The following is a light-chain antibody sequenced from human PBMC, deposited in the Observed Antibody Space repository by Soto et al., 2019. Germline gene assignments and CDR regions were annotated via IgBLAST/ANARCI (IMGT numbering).Light chain of an antibody. V-gene: IGKV3-20*01. J-gene: IGKJ2*01. CDR3: QQYCSSLYT. Sequence: EIVLTQSPGTLSLSPGERATLSCRASQTVSKNYLAWYQQKPGQAPRLLIYGASSRATGIPDRFSGSGSGTDFTLTISTLEPGEFAVYYCQQYCSSLYTVGQGTKLEIK. CDR2: GAS. CDR1: QTVSKNY.